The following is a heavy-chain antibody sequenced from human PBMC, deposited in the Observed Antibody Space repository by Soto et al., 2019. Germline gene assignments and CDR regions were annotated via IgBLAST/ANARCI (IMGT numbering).Heavy chain of an antibody. J-gene: IGHJ5*02. Sequence: PGGSLRLSCAASGFTFSSYSMNWVRQAPGKGLEWVSYVSSSGGTTYYADSVRGRFTISRDNSKNTLYLQMNSLRAEDTAIYFCARCTVDTIVTSGWCHYLDPWGQGTLVTVSS. CDR3: ARCTVDTIVTSGWCHYLDP. CDR2: VSSSGGTT. CDR1: GFTFSSYS. D-gene: IGHD6-19*01. V-gene: IGHV3-48*01.